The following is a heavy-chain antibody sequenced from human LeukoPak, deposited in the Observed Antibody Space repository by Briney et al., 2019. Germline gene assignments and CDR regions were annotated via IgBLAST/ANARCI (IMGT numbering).Heavy chain of an antibody. Sequence: PSETLSLTCTVSGGSISSSSYYWGWIRQPPGKGLEWIGSIYYSGSTYYNPSLKSRVTISVDTSKNQFSLKLSSVTAADTAVYYCARAVVVAARPFDYWGQGTLVTVSS. CDR1: GGSISSSSYY. CDR2: IYYSGST. J-gene: IGHJ4*02. D-gene: IGHD2-15*01. V-gene: IGHV4-39*07. CDR3: ARAVVVAARPFDY.